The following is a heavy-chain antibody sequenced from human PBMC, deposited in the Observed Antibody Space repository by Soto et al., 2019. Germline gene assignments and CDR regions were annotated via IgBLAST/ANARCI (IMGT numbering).Heavy chain of an antibody. CDR2: ISSSSSST. Sequence: GGALRLSYPASGFTFSSYSMNWLRQAPGKGLEWVSYISSSSSSTYYADSVKGRFTISRDNSKNTLYLQMNSLRAEDTAVYYCAKDGAMIVVVITEYYGMDVWGQGTTVTVSS. CDR1: GFTFSSYS. D-gene: IGHD3-22*01. J-gene: IGHJ6*02. V-gene: IGHV3-48*01. CDR3: AKDGAMIVVVITEYYGMDV.